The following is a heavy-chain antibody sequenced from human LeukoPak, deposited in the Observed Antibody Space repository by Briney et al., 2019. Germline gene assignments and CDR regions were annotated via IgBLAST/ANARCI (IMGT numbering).Heavy chain of an antibody. CDR1: GFTFSRYP. CDR2: ISGNGGST. Sequence: PGGSLRLSCSASGFTFSRYPMHWVRQAPGKGLEYVSAISGNGGSTYYADSVKGRFTISRDNSKNTLYLQMSSLRAEDTAVYYCVKFYYDSSGYYSDAFDIWGQGTMVTVSS. D-gene: IGHD3-22*01. J-gene: IGHJ3*02. CDR3: VKFYYDSSGYYSDAFDI. V-gene: IGHV3-64D*09.